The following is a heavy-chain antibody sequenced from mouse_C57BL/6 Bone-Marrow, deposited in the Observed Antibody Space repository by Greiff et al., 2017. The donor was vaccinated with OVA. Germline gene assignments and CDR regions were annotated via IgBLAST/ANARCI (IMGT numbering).Heavy chain of an antibody. V-gene: IGHV1-69*01. CDR2: IDPSDSYT. CDR3: ARDSSGYPGYFDN. D-gene: IGHD3-2*02. Sequence: QVQLQQPGAELVMPGASVKLSCKASGYTFTSYWMHWVKQRPGQGLEWIGEIDPSDSYTNYNQKFKGKSTLTVDKSSSTAYMQLSSLTSEDSAGYYCARDSSGYPGYFDNWGQGTTLTVSP. CDR1: GYTFTSYW. J-gene: IGHJ2*01.